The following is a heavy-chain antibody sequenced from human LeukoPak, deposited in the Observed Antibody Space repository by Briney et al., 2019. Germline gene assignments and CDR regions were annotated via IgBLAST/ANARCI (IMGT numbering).Heavy chain of an antibody. D-gene: IGHD6-13*01. Sequence: GRSLRLSCAASGFTFDDYAMLCVRHATGEGLEWVTGIRWNSGSIGYADSVRGRFTISRDNAKKSLYLQMNSLRAEDTALYYCAKDIVSSSWYTFDIWGQGTMVTVSS. CDR3: AKDIVSSSWYTFDI. V-gene: IGHV3-9*01. J-gene: IGHJ3*02. CDR1: GFTFDDYA. CDR2: IRWNSGSI.